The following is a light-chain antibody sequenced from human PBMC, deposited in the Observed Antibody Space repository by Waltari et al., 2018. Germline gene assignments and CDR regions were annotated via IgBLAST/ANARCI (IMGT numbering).Light chain of an antibody. CDR1: RSNIGSNS. Sequence: QSVLTQTLPASGTPGQTVTISCSGSRSNIGSNSVNWYQQLPGTAPKLLIYRDNQRPSGVPDRFSGSKSGTSASLAISGLQSDDEADYYCAAWDDSLNGLVFGGGTQLTVL. V-gene: IGLV1-44*01. CDR3: AAWDDSLNGLV. J-gene: IGLJ3*02. CDR2: RDN.